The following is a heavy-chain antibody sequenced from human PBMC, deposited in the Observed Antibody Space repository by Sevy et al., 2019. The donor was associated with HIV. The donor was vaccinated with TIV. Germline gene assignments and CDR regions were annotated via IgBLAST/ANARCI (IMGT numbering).Heavy chain of an antibody. J-gene: IGHJ4*02. D-gene: IGHD2-21*02. CDR1: GGSISSYY. CDR2: IYYSGST. Sequence: SETLSLTCTVSGGSISSYYWSWIRQPPGKGLEWIGYIYYSGSTNYNPSLKSRVTISVDTSKNQFSLKLSSVTAADTAVYYCARAVTAILTGFDYWGQGTLVTVSP. CDR3: ARAVTAILTGFDY. V-gene: IGHV4-59*01.